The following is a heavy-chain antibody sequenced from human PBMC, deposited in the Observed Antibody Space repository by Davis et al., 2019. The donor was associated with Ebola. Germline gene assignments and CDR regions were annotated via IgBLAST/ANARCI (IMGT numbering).Heavy chain of an antibody. Sequence: PETLSLTCTVSGGSISSSSYYWGWIRQPPGKGLEWIGSIYYSGSTYYNPSLKSRVTISVDTSKNQFSLKLSSVTAADTAVYYCARVLEMSSFDYWGQGTLVTVSS. J-gene: IGHJ4*02. CDR3: ARVLEMSSFDY. V-gene: IGHV4-39*01. CDR2: IYYSGST. CDR1: GGSISSSSYY.